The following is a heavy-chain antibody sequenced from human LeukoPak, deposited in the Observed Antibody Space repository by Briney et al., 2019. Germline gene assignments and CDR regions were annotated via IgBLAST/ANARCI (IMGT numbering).Heavy chain of an antibody. CDR1: GGSISSSSYY. CDR3: ASLKRSRDGMDV. D-gene: IGHD1-1*01. V-gene: IGHV4-39*01. Sequence: PSETPSLTCTVSGGSISSSSYYWAWIRQPPGKGLEWIGSIYYSGSTYYNPSLKSRVTISVDTSKNQFSLKLSSVTAADTAVYYCASLKRSRDGMDVWGQGTTVTVSS. CDR2: IYYSGST. J-gene: IGHJ6*02.